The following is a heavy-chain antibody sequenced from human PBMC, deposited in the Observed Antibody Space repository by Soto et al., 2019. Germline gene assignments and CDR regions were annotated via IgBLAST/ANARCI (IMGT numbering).Heavy chain of an antibody. CDR1: GGSISSYY. D-gene: IGHD1-1*01. V-gene: IGHV4-59*12. CDR2: IYYSGST. CDR3: ARSLTGTLGVAFDI. J-gene: IGHJ3*02. Sequence: SETLSLSCTVSGGSISSYYWSWIRQPPGKGLEWIGYIYYSGSTNYNPSLKSRVTISVDTSKNQFSLKLSSVTAADTAVYYCARSLTGTLGVAFDIWGQGTMVTVS.